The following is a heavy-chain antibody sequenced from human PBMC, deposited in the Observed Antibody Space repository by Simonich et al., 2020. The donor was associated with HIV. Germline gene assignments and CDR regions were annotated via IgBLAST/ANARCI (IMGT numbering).Heavy chain of an antibody. CDR2: INAGNGNT. CDR3: ARDSATRTDAGAFDI. CDR1: GYTFTTYS. V-gene: IGHV1-3*01. D-gene: IGHD1-1*01. J-gene: IGHJ3*02. Sequence: QVHLVQSGAEVKKPGASVNLSCKASGYTFTTYSMHWVSQAPGKRLEWMGWINAGNGNTKYSQKFQGRVTITRDTSASTAYMELSSLTSEDTAVYYCARDSATRTDAGAFDIWGQGTMVTVSS.